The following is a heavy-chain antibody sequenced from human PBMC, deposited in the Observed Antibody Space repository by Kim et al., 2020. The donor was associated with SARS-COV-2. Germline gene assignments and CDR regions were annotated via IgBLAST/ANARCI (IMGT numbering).Heavy chain of an antibody. V-gene: IGHV4-39*01. CDR3: ARPYLPNRFDGVDI. J-gene: IGHJ3*02. CDR1: GNSITSSSYY. Sequence: SETLSLTCTVSGNSITSSSYYWGWVCQPPGKGLEWIGNFYYTGGSYYYNPSLKTRVTISVDTSKNQVSLKLNSVTAADTAVYYCARPYLPNRFDGVDIWGQGTMVPVSS. D-gene: IGHD3-16*02. CDR2: FYYTGGSY.